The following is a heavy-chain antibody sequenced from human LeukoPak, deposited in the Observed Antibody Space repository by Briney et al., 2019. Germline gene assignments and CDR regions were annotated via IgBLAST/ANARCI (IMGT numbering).Heavy chain of an antibody. CDR3: ARDNLDIVVVPAAVNWFDP. J-gene: IGHJ5*02. D-gene: IGHD2-2*03. CDR2: INPNSGGT. V-gene: IGHV1-2*02. CDR1: GYTFTCYC. Sequence: GASVKVSCKASGYTFTCYCMHWVRQAPGQGLEWRGWINPNSGGTNYAQKFQGRVTMTRDTSISTAYMELSRLRSDDTAVYYCARDNLDIVVVPAAVNWFDPWGQGTLVTVSS.